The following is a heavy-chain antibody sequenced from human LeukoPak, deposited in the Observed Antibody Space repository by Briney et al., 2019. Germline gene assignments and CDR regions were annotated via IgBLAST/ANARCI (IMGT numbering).Heavy chain of an antibody. Sequence: GGSLRLSRAASGFTFSSSAMSWVRQAPGKGLEWVSAISGSVGSTYYADSVKGRFTISRDNSKNTLYLQMNSLRAEDTAVYYCAKVSPAARDYWGQGTLVTVSS. J-gene: IGHJ4*02. CDR2: ISGSVGST. CDR1: GFTFSSSA. D-gene: IGHD2-2*01. CDR3: AKVSPAARDY. V-gene: IGHV3-23*01.